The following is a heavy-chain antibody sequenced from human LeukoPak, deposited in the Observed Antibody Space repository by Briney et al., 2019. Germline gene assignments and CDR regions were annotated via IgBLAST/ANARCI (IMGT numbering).Heavy chain of an antibody. J-gene: IGHJ6*03. CDR3: ARVWSGSHLLHWGFGYYYYYYMDV. V-gene: IGHV3-7*01. CDR1: GFTFSSYW. D-gene: IGHD3-3*01. CDR2: IKQDGSEK. Sequence: PGGSLRLSCAASGFTFSSYWMSWVRQAPGKGLEWVANIKQDGSEKYYVDSVKGRFTISRDNAKNSLYLQMNSLRAEDTAVYYCARVWSGSHLLHWGFGYYYYYYMDVWGKGTTVTISS.